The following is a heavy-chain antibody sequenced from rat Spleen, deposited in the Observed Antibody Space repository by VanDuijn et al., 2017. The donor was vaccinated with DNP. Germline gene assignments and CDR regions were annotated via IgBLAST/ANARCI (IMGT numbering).Heavy chain of an antibody. Sequence: EVQLQESGPGLVKPSHSLSLTCSVTGYSITSNYWAWIRKFPGNKLEWMGYVNSAGTTIYNPSLTSRISITRDTSKNQFFLHINSVTTEDTATYYCARSGGVHYGLSLDYWGQGVMVTVSS. CDR1: GYSITSNY. CDR3: ARSGGVHYGLSLDY. D-gene: IGHD1-6*01. J-gene: IGHJ2*01. V-gene: IGHV3-3*01. CDR2: VNSAGTT.